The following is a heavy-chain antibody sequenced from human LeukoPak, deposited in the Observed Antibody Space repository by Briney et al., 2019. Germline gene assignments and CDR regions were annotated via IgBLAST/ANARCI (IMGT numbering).Heavy chain of an antibody. Sequence: GGSLRLSCTGSGFIFDTHTLTWVRQAPGKGLEWVASISGSGDSTNYGDPVKGRFTISRDNFKRTVHLEMSNLRADDTAMYYCARRAAVRGMDFWGLGTTVMVSS. D-gene: IGHD1-14*01. CDR1: GFIFDTHT. CDR3: ARRAAVRGMDF. V-gene: IGHV3-23*01. J-gene: IGHJ6*02. CDR2: ISGSGDST.